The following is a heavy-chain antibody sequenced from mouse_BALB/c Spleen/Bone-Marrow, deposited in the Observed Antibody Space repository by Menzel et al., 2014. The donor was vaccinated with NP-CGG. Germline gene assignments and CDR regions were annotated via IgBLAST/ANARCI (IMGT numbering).Heavy chain of an antibody. V-gene: IGHV5-17*02. D-gene: IGHD1-2*01. Sequence: DVKLQESGGGLVQPGGSRKLSCAASGFTFSSFGMHWVRQAPEKGLEWVAYISSGSSTIYYADTVKGRFTISRDNPKNTLFLQMASLRSEDTAMYYCARLTFPTATYYYAMDYWGQGTSVTVSS. J-gene: IGHJ4*01. CDR2: ISSGSSTI. CDR1: GFTFSSFG. CDR3: ARLTFPTATYYYAMDY.